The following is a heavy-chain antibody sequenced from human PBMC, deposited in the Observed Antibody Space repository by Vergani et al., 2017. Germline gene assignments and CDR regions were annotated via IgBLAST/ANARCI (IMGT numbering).Heavy chain of an antibody. D-gene: IGHD6-6*01. CDR1: GITFWKFG. J-gene: IGHJ4*02. V-gene: IGHV3-9*01. CDR3: ARRDSSSPALDY. Sequence: EVDLVGSGGGLAQPGGSLRLSCEASGITFWKFGMHWVRQGPGKGLEWVSGISWNSGAVDYADSVRGRFTISRENAKNSLYLQMNGLRAGDTAVYYCARRDSSSPALDYWGQGTLVTVSS. CDR2: ISWNSGAV.